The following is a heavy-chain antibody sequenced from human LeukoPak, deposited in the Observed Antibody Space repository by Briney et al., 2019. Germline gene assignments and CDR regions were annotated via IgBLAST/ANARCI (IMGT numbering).Heavy chain of an antibody. CDR1: GGSFSDYY. CDR2: INQNRGSL. Sequence: SETLSLTCAIYGGSFSDYYWSWIRLSPGKGLEWIGEINQNRGSLNYNPSLKSRVTMSVDTSKNQFSLKVTSVTAADTAVYYCARELSTSSTAFDMWGQGTAVTVSS. V-gene: IGHV4-34*01. J-gene: IGHJ3*02. CDR3: ARELSTSSTAFDM. D-gene: IGHD6-6*01.